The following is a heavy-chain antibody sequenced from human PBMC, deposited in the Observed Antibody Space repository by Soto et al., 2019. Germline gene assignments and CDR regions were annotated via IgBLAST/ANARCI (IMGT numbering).Heavy chain of an antibody. CDR3: AKGQSRYGDYHY. D-gene: IGHD4-17*01. J-gene: IGHJ4*02. CDR2: ISGSGGST. CDR1: GFTFSSYA. Sequence: EVQLLESGGGLVQPGGSLRLSCAASGFTFSSYAMSWVRQAPGKGLEWVSAISGSGGSTYYADSVKGRFTISRDNSKNTLYLRMNSLRAEDTAVYYCAKGQSRYGDYHYWGQGTLVTVSS. V-gene: IGHV3-23*01.